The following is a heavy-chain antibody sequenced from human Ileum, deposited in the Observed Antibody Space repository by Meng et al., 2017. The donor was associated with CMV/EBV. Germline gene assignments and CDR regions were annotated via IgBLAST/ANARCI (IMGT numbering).Heavy chain of an antibody. CDR3: ARGSDSSGWYPSFDY. J-gene: IGHJ4*02. D-gene: IGHD6-19*01. V-gene: IGHV3-30-3*01. CDR1: GFTFSNYW. CDR2: ISYDGSNK. Sequence: GGSLRLSCVGSGFTFSNYWMNWVRQAPGKGLEWVAVISYDGSNKYYADSVKGRFTISRDNSKNTLYLQMNSLRAEDTAVYYCARGSDSSGWYPSFDYWGQGTLVTGAS.